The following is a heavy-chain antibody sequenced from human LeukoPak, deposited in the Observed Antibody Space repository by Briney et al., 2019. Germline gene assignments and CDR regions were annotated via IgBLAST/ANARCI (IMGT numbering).Heavy chain of an antibody. J-gene: IGHJ4*02. CDR1: GFIFNNYA. CDR2: ISWNSGSI. Sequence: GRSLRLSCAGSGFIFNNYAMHWVRQPPGKGLEWVSGISWNSGSIDYADSVKGRFTVSRDNAKNSLYLQMNSLRVEDTAFYYCAKDNRRHYTSGPNPDSLHWGQGALVTVSS. CDR3: AKDNRRHYTSGPNPDSLH. V-gene: IGHV3-9*01. D-gene: IGHD6-19*01.